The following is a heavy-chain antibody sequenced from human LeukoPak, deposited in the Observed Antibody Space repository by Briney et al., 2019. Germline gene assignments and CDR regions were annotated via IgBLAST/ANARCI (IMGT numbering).Heavy chain of an antibody. D-gene: IGHD1-20*01. V-gene: IGHV1-18*01. Sequence: GASVKVSCKASGFTFTNYNMHWVRQAPGQGLEWMGWIITYNANTNYAQKLQGRVTMTTDTSTSTAYMELRSLRSDDTAVYYCARSYNWNANFDYWGQGTLVTVSS. CDR1: GFTFTNYN. J-gene: IGHJ4*02. CDR2: IITYNANT. CDR3: ARSYNWNANFDY.